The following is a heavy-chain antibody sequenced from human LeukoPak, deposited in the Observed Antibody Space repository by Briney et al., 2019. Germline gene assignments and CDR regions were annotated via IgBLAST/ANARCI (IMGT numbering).Heavy chain of an antibody. Sequence: SETLSLTCTVSGGSISTYYWSWIRQPPGKGLEWLGYIYYSGSTNYNPSLKSRVTISVDTSKNQFSLKLSSVTAADTAVYYCARVLAAAGDFDYWGQGTLVTVSS. V-gene: IGHV4-59*01. CDR1: GGSISTYY. CDR2: IYYSGST. J-gene: IGHJ4*02. CDR3: ARVLAAAGDFDY. D-gene: IGHD6-13*01.